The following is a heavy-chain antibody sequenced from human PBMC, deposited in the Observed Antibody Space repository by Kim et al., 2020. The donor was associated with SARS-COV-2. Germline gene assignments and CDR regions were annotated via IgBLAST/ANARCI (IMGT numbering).Heavy chain of an antibody. V-gene: IGHV1-3*01. J-gene: IGHJ6*02. CDR2: INAGNGNT. D-gene: IGHD6-19*01. CDR3: ARRILYSSGSYGMDV. CDR1: GYTFTSYA. Sequence: ASVKVSCKASGYTFTSYAMHWVRQAPGQRLEWMGYINAGNGNTKYLQKFQGRVTITRDTSASTVYMELSSLRSEDTAVYYCARRILYSSGSYGMDVWGQGTTVTVSS.